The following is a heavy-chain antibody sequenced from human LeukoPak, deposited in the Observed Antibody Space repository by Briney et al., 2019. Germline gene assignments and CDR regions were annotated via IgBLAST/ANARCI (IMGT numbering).Heavy chain of an antibody. D-gene: IGHD6-19*01. CDR3: ARDRYSSGCDY. J-gene: IGHJ4*02. Sequence: SETLSLTCTVSGYSLSSGYYWGWIRQPPGKGLEWIGSIYHSGSTYYNPSLKSRVTISVDTSKNQFSLKLSSVTAADTAVYYCARDRYSSGCDYWGQGTLVTVSS. CDR1: GYSLSSGYY. V-gene: IGHV4-38-2*02. CDR2: IYHSGST.